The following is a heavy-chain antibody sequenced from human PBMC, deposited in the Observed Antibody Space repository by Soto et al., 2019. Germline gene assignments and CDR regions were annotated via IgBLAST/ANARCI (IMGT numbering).Heavy chain of an antibody. J-gene: IGHJ5*02. Sequence: PGGSLRLSCAASGFTFSSYAMSWVRQAPGKGLEWVSAISGSGGSTYYADSVKGRFTISRDNSKNTLYLQMNSLRAEGTAVYYCAKAYGFWSGYATNWFDPWGQGTLVTVSS. CDR2: ISGSGGST. V-gene: IGHV3-23*01. D-gene: IGHD3-3*01. CDR1: GFTFSSYA. CDR3: AKAYGFWSGYATNWFDP.